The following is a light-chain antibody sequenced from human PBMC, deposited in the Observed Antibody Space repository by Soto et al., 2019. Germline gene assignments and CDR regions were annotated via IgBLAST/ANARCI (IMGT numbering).Light chain of an antibody. CDR3: QQGYTSPLT. V-gene: IGKV1-39*01. J-gene: IGKJ4*01. Sequence: MQITPYHPSLSASVGVRIRITYRASQSISNDLSWYQQKPGKAPKLLIYAASSLQSGVPSRFSGSGSGTDFTLTISSLQPEDFATYYCQQGYTSPLTFGGGTKVDIK. CDR2: AAS. CDR1: QSISND.